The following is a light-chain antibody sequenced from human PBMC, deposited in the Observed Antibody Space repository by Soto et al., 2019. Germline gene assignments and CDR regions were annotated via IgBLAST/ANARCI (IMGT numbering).Light chain of an antibody. Sequence: SYELTQPPSVSVAPGQTARITCGGNNIGSKSVHWYQQKPGQAPVLVVYDNRDRPSGIPERISGSNFENTATLIISRVEAGDEADYYCQVWDSSSDHVFGTGTKLTVL. CDR3: QVWDSSSDHV. CDR1: NIGSKS. V-gene: IGLV3-21*02. CDR2: DNR. J-gene: IGLJ1*01.